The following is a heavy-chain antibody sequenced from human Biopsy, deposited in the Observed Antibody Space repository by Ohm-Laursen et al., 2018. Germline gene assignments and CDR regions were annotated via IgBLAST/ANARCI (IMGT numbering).Heavy chain of an antibody. D-gene: IGHD2-15*01. CDR3: AKGQVVVGAFDI. CDR2: LSGSGGST. V-gene: IGHV3-23*01. J-gene: IGHJ3*02. Sequence: SLRLSCAASGFTFNTYAMTWVRQAPGKGMEWVSGLSGSGGSTFYADSVRGRFTISRDNSENTQYLQMNSLRAEDTAVYYCAKGQVVVGAFDIWGQGTVVTVSS. CDR1: GFTFNTYA.